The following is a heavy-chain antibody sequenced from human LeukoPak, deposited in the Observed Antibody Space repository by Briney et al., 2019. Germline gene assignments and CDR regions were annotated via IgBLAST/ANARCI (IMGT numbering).Heavy chain of an antibody. CDR1: GGSISSSSHY. Sequence: TPSETLSLTCTVSGGSISSSSHYWGWIRQPPGKGLEWIGSIYYSGSTYYNPSLKSRVTISVDTSKNQFSLKLSSVTAADTAVYYCARGVVVVPAPPKGTWFDPWGQGTLVTVSS. CDR3: ARGVVVVPAPPKGTWFDP. V-gene: IGHV4-39*01. D-gene: IGHD2-2*01. CDR2: IYYSGST. J-gene: IGHJ5*02.